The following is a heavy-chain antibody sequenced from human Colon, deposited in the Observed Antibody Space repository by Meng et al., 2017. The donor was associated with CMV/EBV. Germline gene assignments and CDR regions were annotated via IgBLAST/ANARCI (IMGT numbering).Heavy chain of an antibody. V-gene: IGHV3-73*01. D-gene: IGHD3-10*01. CDR3: TRQNWVGSATASFDY. Sequence: FTFSESAIHWVRQAPGKGLEWVGRMRSKANNYATRYSASMKGRFTVSRDDSKNTAYLQMDSLKTEDTAVYFCTRQNWVGSATASFDYWGQGTLVTVSS. J-gene: IGHJ4*02. CDR1: FTFSESA. CDR2: MRSKANNYAT.